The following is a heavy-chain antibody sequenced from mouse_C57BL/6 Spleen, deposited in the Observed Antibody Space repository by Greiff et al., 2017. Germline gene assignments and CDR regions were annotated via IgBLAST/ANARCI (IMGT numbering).Heavy chain of an antibody. Sequence: QVQLQQPGAELVKPGASVKMSCKASGYTFTSYWITWVKQRPGQGLEWIGDIYPGSGSTNYNEKFKSKATLTVDTSSSTADMQLSSLTSEDSAVYYCARGGSSAGSRDWGQGTTLTVSS. J-gene: IGHJ2*01. CDR2: IYPGSGST. CDR1: GYTFTSYW. D-gene: IGHD1-1*01. V-gene: IGHV1-55*01. CDR3: ARGGSSAGSRD.